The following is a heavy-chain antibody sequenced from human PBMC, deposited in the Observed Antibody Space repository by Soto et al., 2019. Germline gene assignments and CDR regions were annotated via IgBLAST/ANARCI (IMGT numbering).Heavy chain of an antibody. V-gene: IGHV2-5*02. CDR3: AHRVLRTVFGLVTTTAIYFDF. J-gene: IGHJ4*02. Sequence: QITLNESGPTVVRPTETLTLTCSFSGFSLTTSGVGVGWIRQSPGKAPQWLALIYWDDDKRYSASLKSRLTITKDTSKNQVVLTVSDLDPTERATYYCAHRVLRTVFGLVTTTAIYFDFWGQGTPVAVSS. D-gene: IGHD3-3*01. CDR1: GFSLTTSGVG. CDR2: IYWDDDK.